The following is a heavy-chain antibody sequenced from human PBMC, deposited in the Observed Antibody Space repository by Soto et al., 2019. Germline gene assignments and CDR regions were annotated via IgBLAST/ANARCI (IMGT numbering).Heavy chain of an antibody. CDR2: ISVSGDTR. D-gene: IGHD1-26*01. Sequence: EVQLLESGGGLVQPGGSLRLSCATSGFTFSSYAMSWVRQAPVKGLEWVSGISVSGDTRYNADSVKGRFTISRDKSKSTLYLQMNSLRAEDTAVYYCATIFRYGAPEYWGQGVLVTVSS. J-gene: IGHJ4*02. V-gene: IGHV3-23*01. CDR1: GFTFSSYA. CDR3: ATIFRYGAPEY.